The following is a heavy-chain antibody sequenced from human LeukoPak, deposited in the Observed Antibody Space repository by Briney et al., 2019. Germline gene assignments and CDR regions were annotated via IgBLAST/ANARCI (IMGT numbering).Heavy chain of an antibody. CDR3: ARASSVGSTARLDY. CDR2: IYPTDSDI. Sequence: GESLKISCKGSGYSFTSYWNGWARQIPGKGLEWMGIIYPTDSDIRYSPSFQGQVTISADKSISTAYLQWSSLKASDTAMYYCARASSVGSTARLDYWGQGTLVTVSS. J-gene: IGHJ4*02. D-gene: IGHD1-26*01. V-gene: IGHV5-51*01. CDR1: GYSFTSYW.